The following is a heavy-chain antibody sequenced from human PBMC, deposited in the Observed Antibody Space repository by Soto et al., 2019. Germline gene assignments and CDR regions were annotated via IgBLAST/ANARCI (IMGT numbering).Heavy chain of an antibody. CDR1: GVTISSYY. D-gene: IGHD3-3*01. CDR3: ARHGEEDYYDFWSGSVYYYYMDV. J-gene: IGHJ6*03. Sequence: LETLSLTSTVPGVTISSYYWIWIRQPPGKGLEWIGYIYYSGSTNYNPSLKSRVTISVDTSKNQFSLKLSSVTAADTAVYYCARHGEEDYYDFWSGSVYYYYMDVWGKGTTVTVSS. CDR2: IYYSGST. V-gene: IGHV4-59*08.